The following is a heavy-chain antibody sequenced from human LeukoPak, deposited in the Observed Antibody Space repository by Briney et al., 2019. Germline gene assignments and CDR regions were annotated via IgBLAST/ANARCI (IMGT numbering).Heavy chain of an antibody. D-gene: IGHD2-2*01. J-gene: IGHJ4*02. V-gene: IGHV1-46*04. CDR2: INPNDNSI. CDR1: EDTFTRHY. Sequence: GASVKVSCKASEDTFTRHYMHWVRQAPGQGLEWIGLINPNDNSIDYTQKLQGRVTMTTDTSTNTAYMGLRSLRSDDTAVYYCARDSFEESSFFDYWGQGTLVTVSS. CDR3: ARDSFEESSFFDY.